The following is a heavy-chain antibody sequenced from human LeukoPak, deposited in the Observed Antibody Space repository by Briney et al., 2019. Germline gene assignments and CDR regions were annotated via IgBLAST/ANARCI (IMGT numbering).Heavy chain of an antibody. D-gene: IGHD3-22*01. J-gene: IGHJ6*02. CDR2: ISSSSSYI. CDR1: GFTFSSYS. CDR3: ARGEPSSWIQLWRPYYYDSSGYYGSIYYYYGMDV. V-gene: IGHV3-21*01. Sequence: GGSLRLSCAASGFTFSSYSMNWVRQAPGKGLEWVSSISSSSSYIYYADSVKGRFTISRDNAKNSLYLQMNSLRAEDTAVYYCARGEPSSWIQLWRPYYYDSSGYYGSIYYYYGMDVWGQGTTVTVSS.